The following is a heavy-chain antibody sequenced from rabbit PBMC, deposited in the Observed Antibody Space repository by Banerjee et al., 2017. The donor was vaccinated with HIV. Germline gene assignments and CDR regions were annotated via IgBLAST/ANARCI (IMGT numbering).Heavy chain of an antibody. CDR2: INTISGDT. V-gene: IGHV1S45*01. CDR3: ARDRDWTLDL. J-gene: IGHJ3*01. Sequence: QEQLEESGGDLVKPEGSLTLTRTASGFSFSNKYVMCWVRQAPGKGLEWIACINTISGDTVYATWAKGRFTISKASWTTVTLQMTSLTAADTASYFCARDRDWTLDLWGQGTLVTVS. CDR1: GFSFSNKYV. D-gene: IGHD4-2*01.